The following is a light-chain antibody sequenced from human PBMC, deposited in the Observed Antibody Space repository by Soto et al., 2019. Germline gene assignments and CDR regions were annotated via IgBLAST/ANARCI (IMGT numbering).Light chain of an antibody. CDR2: HVT. Sequence: QSALTQPASVSGSPGQSITISCTGTSSDIGHYDYVSWYQQHPGKAPKLMIYHVTSRPSGVSNRYSGSKSGNSSSLTTSGLQADDEADYYCCSLTTSHTYVFGSGTKRTVL. J-gene: IGLJ1*01. CDR3: CSLTTSHTYV. CDR1: SSDIGHYDY. V-gene: IGLV2-14*03.